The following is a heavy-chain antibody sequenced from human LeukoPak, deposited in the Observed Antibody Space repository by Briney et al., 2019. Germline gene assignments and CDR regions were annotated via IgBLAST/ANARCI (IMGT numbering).Heavy chain of an antibody. CDR3: TRDATIDSSLRGL. CDR2: IRTKAYGGTT. Sequence: PGRSLRLSCTASGFTFGDYSMSWVRQAPGKGLEWVGFIRTKAYGGTTEYAASMKGRFTMSRDDSKSIAYLQMNSLKTEDTALYYCTRDATIDSSLRGLWGQGTLVTVSS. D-gene: IGHD3-10*01. V-gene: IGHV3-49*04. J-gene: IGHJ4*02. CDR1: GFTFGDYS.